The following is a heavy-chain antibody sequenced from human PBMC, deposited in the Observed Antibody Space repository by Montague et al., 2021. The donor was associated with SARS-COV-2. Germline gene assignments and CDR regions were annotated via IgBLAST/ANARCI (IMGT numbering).Heavy chain of an antibody. CDR2: ISSSSSYI. D-gene: IGHD3-10*01. V-gene: IGHV3-21*01. Sequence: SLRLSCAASGFTFSSYSMNWVRQAPGKGLEWASSISSSSSYIYYADSVKGRFTISRDNAKNSLYLQMNSLRAEDTAVYYCARDPLDYGLWSSGSYYNAYYYYYGMDVWGQGTTVTVSS. J-gene: IGHJ6*02. CDR1: GFTFSSYS. CDR3: ARDPLDYGLWSSGSYYNAYYYYYGMDV.